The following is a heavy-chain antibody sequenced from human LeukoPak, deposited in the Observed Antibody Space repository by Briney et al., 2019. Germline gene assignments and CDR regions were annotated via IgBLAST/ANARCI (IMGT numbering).Heavy chain of an antibody. Sequence: GGSLRLSCAASGFTVSSNYMSWVRQAPGKGLEWVSVIYSGGSTYYADSVKGRFTISRDNSKNTLYLQMNSLRAEDTAVYYCAREVAVAGRGWFDPWGQGTLVTVSS. J-gene: IGHJ5*02. CDR3: AREVAVAGRGWFDP. D-gene: IGHD6-19*01. CDR2: IYSGGST. V-gene: IGHV3-53*01. CDR1: GFTVSSNY.